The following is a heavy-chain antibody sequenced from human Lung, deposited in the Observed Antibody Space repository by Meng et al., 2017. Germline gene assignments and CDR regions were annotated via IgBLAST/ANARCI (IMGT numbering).Heavy chain of an antibody. CDR2: IFHSGST. CDR1: GGSITSSTW. J-gene: IGHJ4*02. D-gene: IGHD1-26*01. V-gene: IGHV4-4*02. CDR3: ARFDISSSGRGDY. Sequence: QVHLPESGPGLVKPSGTLALPCAVSGGSITSSTWWSWVRQTPGKGLEWFGEIFHSGSTNYNPPLERRVTISVDKSKNQFSLKVYSVTAADTATYYCARFDISSSGRGDYWGQGILVTVSS.